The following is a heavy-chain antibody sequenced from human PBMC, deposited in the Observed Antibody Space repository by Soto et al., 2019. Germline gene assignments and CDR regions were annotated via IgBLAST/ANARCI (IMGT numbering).Heavy chain of an antibody. V-gene: IGHV3-30*18. J-gene: IGHJ4*02. CDR2: ISYDGSNK. CDR1: GFTFSTYG. D-gene: IGHD5-18*01. Sequence: QVQLVESGGGVVQPGRSLRLSCAASGFTFSTYGMHWVRQAPGKGLEWVAVISYDGSNKYYADSVKGRFTISRDNSKNTRYLQMSSLRAEDTAVYCCAKGFSYSVIDYWGQGTLVTVSS. CDR3: AKGFSYSVIDY.